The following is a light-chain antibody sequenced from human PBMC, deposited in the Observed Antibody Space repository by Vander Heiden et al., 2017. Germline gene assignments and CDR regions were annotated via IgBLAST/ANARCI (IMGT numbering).Light chain of an antibody. CDR1: QSISSY. Sequence: DIQMTQSPSSLSASIGDRVTITCRASQSISSYLNWYQQKPGKAPNLLIFAASSLQSGVPSRFSGSGSGTDFTLTISRLQPEDFATYYCQQSDSTPNTFGQGTKLEIK. J-gene: IGKJ2*01. CDR2: AAS. CDR3: QQSDSTPNT. V-gene: IGKV1-39*01.